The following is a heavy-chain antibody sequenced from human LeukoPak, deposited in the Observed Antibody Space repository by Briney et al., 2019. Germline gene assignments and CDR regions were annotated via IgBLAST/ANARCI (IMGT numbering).Heavy chain of an antibody. Sequence: GGSLRLSCAASGFTFSDYYMSWIRQAPGKGLEWVSYISSSGSTIYYADSVKGRFTISRDNAKNSLYLQMNSLRAEDTAVYYCAKARLLWLVRGPFQHWGQGTLVTVSS. D-gene: IGHD3-10*01. CDR2: ISSSGSTI. V-gene: IGHV3-11*04. J-gene: IGHJ1*01. CDR3: AKARLLWLVRGPFQH. CDR1: GFTFSDYY.